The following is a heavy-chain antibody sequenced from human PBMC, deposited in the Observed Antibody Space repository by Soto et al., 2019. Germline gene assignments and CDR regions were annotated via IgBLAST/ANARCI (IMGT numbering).Heavy chain of an antibody. CDR1: GGSLISDNSY. V-gene: IGHV4-61*01. D-gene: IGHD3-10*01. J-gene: IGHJ3*02. Sequence: SETLSLTCSFSGGSLISDNSYRTWIRQPPGKGLEWVGYIYYSGSTNYNPSLNSRVTMSIDTCKNQFSLKLTSVTAAAMALYCCARLMVRGLLDACDIWGQGTMVTVSS. CDR2: IYYSGST. CDR3: ARLMVRGLLDACDI.